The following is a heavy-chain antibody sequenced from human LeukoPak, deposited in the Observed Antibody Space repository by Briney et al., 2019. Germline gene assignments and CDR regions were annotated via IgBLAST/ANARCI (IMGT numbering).Heavy chain of an antibody. D-gene: IGHD4-11*01. J-gene: IGHJ6*03. CDR3: ARGRVSSSAWYSTYYYYFYMDV. CDR2: VDHTGST. Sequence: PSETLSLTCSVSADSITMYYWTWIRQPPGKGLEWIGYVDHTGSTNFQPSLNGGVIIARATSRNLFSLTLRSVTAADTALYFCARGRVSSSAWYSTYYYYFYMDVWGKGTTVTVSS. V-gene: IGHV4-59*01. CDR1: ADSITMYY.